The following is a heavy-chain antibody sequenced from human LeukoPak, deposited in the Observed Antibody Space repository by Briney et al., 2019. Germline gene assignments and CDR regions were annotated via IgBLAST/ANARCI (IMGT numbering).Heavy chain of an antibody. CDR3: APGHYYDSSGYGYYYGMDV. CDR1: GGSFSGYY. J-gene: IGHJ6*02. CDR2: INHSGST. Sequence: SETLSLTCAVYGGSFSGYYWSWIRQPPGKGLEWIGEINHSGSTNYNPSLKSRVTISVDTSKNQFSLKLSSVTAADTAVYYCAPGHYYDSSGYGYYYGMDVWGQGTTVTVSS. D-gene: IGHD3-22*01. V-gene: IGHV4-34*01.